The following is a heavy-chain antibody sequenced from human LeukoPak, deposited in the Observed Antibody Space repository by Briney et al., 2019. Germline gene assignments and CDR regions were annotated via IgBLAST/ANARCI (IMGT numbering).Heavy chain of an antibody. D-gene: IGHD5-24*01. CDR2: ISSSSSYI. CDR1: GFTFSSYS. Sequence: GGSLRLSCAASGFTFSSYSMNWVRQAPGKGLEWVSYISSSSSYIYYADSVKGRFTISRDNAKNSLYLQMNSLRAEDTAVYYCASDRRDGYNWYDYWGQGTLVTVSS. V-gene: IGHV3-21*04. J-gene: IGHJ4*02. CDR3: ASDRRDGYNWYDY.